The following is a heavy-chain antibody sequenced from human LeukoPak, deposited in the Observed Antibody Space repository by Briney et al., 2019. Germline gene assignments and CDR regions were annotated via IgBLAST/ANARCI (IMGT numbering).Heavy chain of an antibody. Sequence: SETLSLTCTVSGYSISSGYYWGWIRQPPGKGLEWIGSIYHSGSTYYNPSLKSRVTISVDKSMNQFSLKLSTVTAADTAVYYCARAYYDSSGYYYVGPFDYWGQGTLVTVSS. J-gene: IGHJ4*02. D-gene: IGHD3-22*01. CDR2: IYHSGST. V-gene: IGHV4-38-2*02. CDR3: ARAYYDSSGYYYVGPFDY. CDR1: GYSISSGYY.